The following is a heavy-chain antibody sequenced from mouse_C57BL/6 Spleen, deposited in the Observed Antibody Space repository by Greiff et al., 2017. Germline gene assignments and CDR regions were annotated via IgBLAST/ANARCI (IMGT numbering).Heavy chain of an antibody. CDR3: AGGGNYGWYFDV. D-gene: IGHD2-1*01. J-gene: IGHJ1*03. V-gene: IGHV1-61*01. Sequence: QVQLKQPGAELVRPGSSVKLSCKASGYTFTSYWMDWVKQRPGQGLEWIGNIYPSDSETHYNQKFKDKATLTVDKSSSTAYMQLSSLTSEDSAVYYCAGGGNYGWYFDVWGTGTTVTVSS. CDR1: GYTFTSYW. CDR2: IYPSDSET.